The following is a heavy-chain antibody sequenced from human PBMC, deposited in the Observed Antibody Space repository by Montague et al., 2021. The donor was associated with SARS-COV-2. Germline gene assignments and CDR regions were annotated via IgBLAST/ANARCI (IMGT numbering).Heavy chain of an antibody. CDR2: MYYSGST. V-gene: IGHV4-59*12. J-gene: IGHJ5*02. Sequence: SETLSLTCTVSGGSISSYYWSWIRQPPGKGLEWIGYMYYSGSTNYNPSLKSRVTLSVDTSKNQFSLKLSSVTAADTAMYYCARARVVVPTTRNWFDPWGQGTRVTVSP. CDR1: GGSISSYY. CDR3: ARARVVVPTTRNWFDP. D-gene: IGHD2-2*01.